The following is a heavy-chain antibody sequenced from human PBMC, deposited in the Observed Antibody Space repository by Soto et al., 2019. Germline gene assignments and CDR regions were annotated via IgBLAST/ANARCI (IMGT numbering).Heavy chain of an antibody. Sequence: ASVKVSCKASGYTFTVYYMHWVRQAPGQGLEWMGWINPKSGGTMYPQKFQGRVTMTWDTSISTAYMALTRLRSDDTAVYYRARDLAKGGGRTGFLYRCQGTLGTLS. CDR2: INPKSGGT. J-gene: IGHJ4*02. D-gene: IGHD1-26*01. CDR3: ARDLAKGGGRTGFLY. CDR1: GYTFTVYY. V-gene: IGHV1-2*02.